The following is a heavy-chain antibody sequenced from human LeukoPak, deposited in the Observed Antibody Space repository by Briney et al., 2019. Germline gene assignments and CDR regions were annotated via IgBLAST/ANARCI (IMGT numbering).Heavy chain of an antibody. CDR3: ARQYYYDSSGSFDY. J-gene: IGHJ4*02. CDR1: GFTFRDYW. CDR2: IWYDGSNK. V-gene: IGHV3-33*08. Sequence: PGGSLRLSCEASGFTFRDYWMTWVRQAPGKGLEWVAVIWYDGSNKYYADSVKGRFTISRDNSKNTLYLQMNSLRAEDTAVYYCARQYYYDSSGSFDYWGQGTLVTVSS. D-gene: IGHD3-22*01.